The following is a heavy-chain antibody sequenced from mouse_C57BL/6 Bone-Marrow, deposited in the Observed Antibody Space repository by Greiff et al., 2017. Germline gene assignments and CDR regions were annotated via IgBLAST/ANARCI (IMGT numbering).Heavy chain of an antibody. V-gene: IGHV5-4*01. CDR3: ARAPFTTVVPFYD. J-gene: IGHJ2*01. CDR2: ISDGGSYT. D-gene: IGHD1-1*01. CDR1: GFTFSSYA. Sequence: EVQLVESGGGLVKPGGSLKLSCAASGFTFSSYAMSWVRQTPEKRLEWVATISDGGSYTYYPDNVKGRFTISRDNAKNNLYLQMSHLKSEDTAMYYCARAPFTTVVPFYDWGQGTTLTVSS.